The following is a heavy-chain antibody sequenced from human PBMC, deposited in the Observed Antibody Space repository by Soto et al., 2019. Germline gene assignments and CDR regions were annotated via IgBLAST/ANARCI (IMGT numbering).Heavy chain of an antibody. CDR1: GFTFSSYG. V-gene: IGHV3-30*18. CDR3: AKVRSNDYGDLPYYFDY. D-gene: IGHD4-17*01. Sequence: GGSLRLSCAASGFTFSSYGMHWVRQAPGKGLEWVAVISYDGSNKYYADSVKGRFTISRDNSKNTLYLQMNSLRAEDTAAYYCAKVRSNDYGDLPYYFDYWGQGTLVTVSS. J-gene: IGHJ4*02. CDR2: ISYDGSNK.